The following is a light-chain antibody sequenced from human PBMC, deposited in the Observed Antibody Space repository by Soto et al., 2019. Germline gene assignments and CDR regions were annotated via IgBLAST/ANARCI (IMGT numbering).Light chain of an antibody. V-gene: IGKV1-39*01. CDR2: STS. Sequence: DIQMTQSPSSLSASVGDRVTITCRASQSINSYLNWYQQKPGRAPKLLIYSTSTLQSGVPSRFSGSGSGTDSTLTISSLQPEDFATYYCQQTYSTLYTFGQGTKLEIK. CDR1: QSINSY. CDR3: QQTYSTLYT. J-gene: IGKJ2*01.